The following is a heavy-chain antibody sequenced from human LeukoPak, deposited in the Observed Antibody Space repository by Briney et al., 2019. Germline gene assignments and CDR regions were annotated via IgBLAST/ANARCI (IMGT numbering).Heavy chain of an antibody. CDR1: GDSISSSSSY. CDR2: IYYSGST. J-gene: IGHJ5*02. CDR3: ARQSPGSTFDP. Sequence: SETLSLTCTVSGDSISSSSSYWGWIRQPPGKGLEWIGSIYYSGSTYYNTSLKSRVTISVGTSKNQFSLKLNSVTAADTAVYYCARQSPGSTFDPWGQGTLVTVSS. V-gene: IGHV4-39*01. D-gene: IGHD3-10*01.